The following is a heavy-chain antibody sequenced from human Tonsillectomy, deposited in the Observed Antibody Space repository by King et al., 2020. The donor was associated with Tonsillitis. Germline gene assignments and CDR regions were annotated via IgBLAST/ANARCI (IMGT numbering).Heavy chain of an antibody. V-gene: IGHV1-2*02. Sequence: LQLVQSGAEVKNPGASVKVSCKASGYTLTDYYMHWVRQAPGQGLEWMGWINPNSGGTNYAQKFQGRVTMTRDTSISTAYMELSRLRSDDTAVYYCARSVVVVAATSDWFDPWGQGTRVTVSS. J-gene: IGHJ5*02. CDR1: GYTLTDYY. D-gene: IGHD2-15*01. CDR3: ARSVVVVAATSDWFDP. CDR2: INPNSGGT.